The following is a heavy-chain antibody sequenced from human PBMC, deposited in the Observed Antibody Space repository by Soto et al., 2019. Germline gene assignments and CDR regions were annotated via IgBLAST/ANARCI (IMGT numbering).Heavy chain of an antibody. D-gene: IGHD5-12*01. CDR2: IVASGGIT. V-gene: IGHV3-23*01. Sequence: EVQLLESGGGLAQPGGSLRLSCAASGFTFSSYPMSWVRQAPGQGLEWVSGIVASGGITYDADSVKGRFTISRDNSKNTFYLQMNSLRAEDTAVYYCAKNSAATIRVGYDYWGQGTLVTVSS. J-gene: IGHJ4*02. CDR1: GFTFSSYP. CDR3: AKNSAATIRVGYDY.